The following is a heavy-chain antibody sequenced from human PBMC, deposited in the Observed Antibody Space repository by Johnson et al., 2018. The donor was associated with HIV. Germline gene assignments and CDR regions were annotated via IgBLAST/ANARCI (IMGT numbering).Heavy chain of an antibody. CDR2: IKSISESERT. V-gene: IGHV3-15*01. D-gene: IGHD6-19*01. Sequence: VQVVESGGDLVKPGGSLRLSCAASGFTFNKAWMSWVRQAPGKGLEWIGRIKSISESERTDYAAPVKGRFTISRDDSKNTLYLQMDSLKTEDTAVYYCTTARNRLWSSSGCTGFWAFDIWGQGTRVTVSS. CDR3: TTARNRLWSSSGCTGFWAFDI. CDR1: GFTFNKAW. J-gene: IGHJ3*02.